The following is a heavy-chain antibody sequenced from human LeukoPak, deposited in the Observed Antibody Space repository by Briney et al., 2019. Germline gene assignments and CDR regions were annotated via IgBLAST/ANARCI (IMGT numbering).Heavy chain of an antibody. J-gene: IGHJ4*02. V-gene: IGHV4-39*01. Sequence: SETLSLTCTVSGVSTSSSSYYWGWIRQPPGKGLEWIGSIYYSGSTYYNPSLKSRVTISVDTSKNQFSLKLSSVTAADTAVYYCARHVYVAAAPDYWGQGTLVTVSS. D-gene: IGHD6-13*01. CDR1: GVSTSSSSYY. CDR3: ARHVYVAAAPDY. CDR2: IYYSGST.